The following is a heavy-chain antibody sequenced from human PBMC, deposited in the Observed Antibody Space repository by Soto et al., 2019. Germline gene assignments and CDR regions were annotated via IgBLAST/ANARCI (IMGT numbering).Heavy chain of an antibody. J-gene: IGHJ6*02. CDR3: AREEYSRYYYYGMDV. Sequence: SVKVSCKASGGTFSSYTISWVRQAPGQGLEWMGRIIPILGIANYAQKFQGRVTITADKSTSTAYMELSSLRSEDTAVYYCAREEYSRYYYYGMDVWGQGTTVTVSS. D-gene: IGHD6-6*01. CDR1: GGTFSSYT. CDR2: IIPILGIA. V-gene: IGHV1-69*04.